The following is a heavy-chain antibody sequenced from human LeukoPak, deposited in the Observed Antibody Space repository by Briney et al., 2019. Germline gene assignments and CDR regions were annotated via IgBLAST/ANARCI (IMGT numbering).Heavy chain of an antibody. V-gene: IGHV3-30*02. Sequence: GGSLRLSCAAPGFTFSSYGMHWVRQAPGKGLEWVAFIRYDGSNKYYADSVKGRFTISRDNSKNTLYLQMNSLRAEDTAVYYCAKVGDSSSWYPSGNFDYWGQGTLVTVSS. CDR2: IRYDGSNK. J-gene: IGHJ4*02. CDR3: AKVGDSSSWYPSGNFDY. D-gene: IGHD6-13*01. CDR1: GFTFSSYG.